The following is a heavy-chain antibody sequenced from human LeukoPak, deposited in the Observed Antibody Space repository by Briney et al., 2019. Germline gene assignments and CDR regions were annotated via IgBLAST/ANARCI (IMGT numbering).Heavy chain of an antibody. D-gene: IGHD1-26*01. CDR2: ISWNSGSI. V-gene: IGHV3-9*01. CDR1: GFTFDDYA. Sequence: PGRSLRLSCAASGFTFDDYAMHWVRQAPGKGLEWVSGISWNSGSIGYADSVKGRLTISRDNAKNSLYLQMNSLRAEDTALYYCAKDSGSYYDAFDIWGQGTMVTVSS. CDR3: AKDSGSYYDAFDI. J-gene: IGHJ3*02.